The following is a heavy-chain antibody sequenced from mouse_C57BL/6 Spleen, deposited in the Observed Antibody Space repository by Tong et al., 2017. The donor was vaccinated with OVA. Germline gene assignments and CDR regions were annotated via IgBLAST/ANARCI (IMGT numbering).Heavy chain of an antibody. D-gene: IGHD2-4*01. CDR1: GFAFSSYD. CDR2: ISSGGGST. V-gene: IGHV5-12-1*01. Sequence: EVQLQESGGGLVKPGGSLKLSCAASGFAFSSYDMSWVRQTPEKRLEWVAYISSGGGSTYYPDTVKGRFTISRDNAKTSLYLQMSSLKSEDTAMYYCARHGEMITYYFDYWGQGTTLTVSS. CDR3: ARHGEMITYYFDY. J-gene: IGHJ2*01.